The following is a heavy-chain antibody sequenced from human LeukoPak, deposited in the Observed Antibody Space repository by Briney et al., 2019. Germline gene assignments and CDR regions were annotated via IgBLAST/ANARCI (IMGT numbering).Heavy chain of an antibody. CDR2: IDPKSGGT. J-gene: IGHJ4*02. D-gene: IGHD6-19*01. Sequence: ASVKVSCKASGYTFIDYYMHWVRQAPGQGLEWRGWIDPKSGGTSCAQKFQDRVAMIRDTSISTAYMELTRLRSDDTAVYYCARAYSSGWYGSTDYWGQGTLVTVSS. CDR3: ARAYSSGWYGSTDY. CDR1: GYTFIDYY. V-gene: IGHV1-2*02.